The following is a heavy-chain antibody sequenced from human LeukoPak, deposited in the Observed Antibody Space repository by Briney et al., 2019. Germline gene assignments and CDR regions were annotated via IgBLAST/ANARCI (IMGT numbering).Heavy chain of an antibody. D-gene: IGHD6-25*01. CDR2: ISAYNGNT. J-gene: IGHJ5*02. CDR3: ARVPRLPERRWFDP. V-gene: IGHV1-18*01. CDR1: GYTFTSYG. Sequence: ASVKVSCKASGYTFTSYGISWVRQAPGQGLEWMGWISAYNGNTNYAQKLQGRVTMTTDTSTSTAYMELRSLRSDDTAVCYCARVPRLPERRWFDPWGQGTLVTVSS.